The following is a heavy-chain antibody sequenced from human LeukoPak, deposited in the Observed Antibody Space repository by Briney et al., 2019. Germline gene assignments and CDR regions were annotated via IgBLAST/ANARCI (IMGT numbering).Heavy chain of an antibody. D-gene: IGHD5-12*01. Sequence: SETLSLTCTVSGGSISSYYWSWIRQPPGKGLEWIGYIYYSGSTNYNPSLKSRVTISVDTSKNQFSLKLSSVTAADTAVYYCARGPGYSGYGAWFDPWGQGTLVTVSS. CDR3: ARGPGYSGYGAWFDP. CDR2: IYYSGST. V-gene: IGHV4-59*08. J-gene: IGHJ5*02. CDR1: GGSISSYY.